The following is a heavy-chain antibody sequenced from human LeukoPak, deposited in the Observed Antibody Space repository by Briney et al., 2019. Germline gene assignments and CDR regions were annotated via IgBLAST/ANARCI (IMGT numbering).Heavy chain of an antibody. Sequence: SETLSLTCTVSGDSISSGDYYWTWIRQPAGKGLEWIGRMSSSGSTNYNPSLKSRVTISVHTSKNQFSLKLSSVTAADTAVYFCARGPYSYDSSGAFDIWGQGTMVTVSS. CDR2: MSSSGST. CDR3: ARGPYSYDSSGAFDI. D-gene: IGHD3-22*01. V-gene: IGHV4-61*02. CDR1: GDSISSGDYY. J-gene: IGHJ3*02.